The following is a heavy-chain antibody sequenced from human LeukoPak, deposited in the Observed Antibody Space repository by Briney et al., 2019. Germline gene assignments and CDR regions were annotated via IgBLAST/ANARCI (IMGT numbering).Heavy chain of an antibody. CDR3: ARDGDYGTGSYYRGCIDS. CDR1: GYSFTAFY. Sequence: ASVKVSCKTSGYSFTAFYIHWVRQAPGQGLEWMGWIHPRRGDTNYAQKFQGRVTMTRDTSISTAYLDLSSLRSDDTAVYYCARDGDYGTGSYYRGCIDSWGQGTPVTVST. D-gene: IGHD3-10*01. CDR2: IHPRRGDT. V-gene: IGHV1-2*02. J-gene: IGHJ4*02.